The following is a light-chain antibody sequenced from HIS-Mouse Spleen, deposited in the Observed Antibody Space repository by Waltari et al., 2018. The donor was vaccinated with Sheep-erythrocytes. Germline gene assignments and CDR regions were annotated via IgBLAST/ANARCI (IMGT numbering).Light chain of an antibody. CDR3: YSTDSSGNHWV. V-gene: IGLV2-11*01. Sequence: QSALTQPRSVSGSPGQSVTISCTGTSSDVGGYNYVSWYQQHPGKAPKLMIYDVSKRPSVVPDRFSCSTSGPMATLTISGAQVEDEADYYCYSTDSSGNHWVFGGGTKLTVL. CDR2: DVS. CDR1: SSDVGGYNY. J-gene: IGLJ3*02.